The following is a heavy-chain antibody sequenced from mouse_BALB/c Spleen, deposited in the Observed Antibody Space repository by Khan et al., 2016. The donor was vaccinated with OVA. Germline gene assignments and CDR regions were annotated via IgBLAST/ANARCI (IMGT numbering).Heavy chain of an antibody. V-gene: IGHV1-77*01. CDR1: GYTFTDYY. Sequence: QVRLQQSGAELARPGASVKLSCKASGYTFTDYYINWVKQRTGQGLEWIGEISPGSGDTYYNERFKGKATLTADTSSSTAYMPLSSLTSEASAVYFCARRNYFGYTFAYWGQGTLVTVSA. D-gene: IGHD1-2*01. CDR3: ARRNYFGYTFAY. J-gene: IGHJ3*01. CDR2: ISPGSGDT.